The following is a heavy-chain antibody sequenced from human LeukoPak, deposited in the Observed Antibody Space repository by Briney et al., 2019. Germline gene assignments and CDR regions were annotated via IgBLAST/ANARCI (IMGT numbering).Heavy chain of an antibody. V-gene: IGHV4-30-4*01. CDR1: GGSISSGDYY. CDR2: IYYSGST. CDR3: ARDLLNEGNHLDY. D-gene: IGHD4-23*01. Sequence: SETLSLTCTVSGGSISSGDYYWSWIRQPPGKGLEWIGYIYYSGSTYYNPSLKSRVTISIDTSKNQFSLKLSSVTAADTAVYYCARDLLNEGNHLDYWGQGTLVTVSS. J-gene: IGHJ4*02.